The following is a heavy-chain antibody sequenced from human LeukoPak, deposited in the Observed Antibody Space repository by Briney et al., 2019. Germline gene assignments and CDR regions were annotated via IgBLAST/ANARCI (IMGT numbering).Heavy chain of an antibody. V-gene: IGHV3-48*02. D-gene: IGHD3-22*01. CDR1: GFTFSSYS. CDR2: ISGSSSTI. CDR3: AGGDNDTMNGHPCIFNY. Sequence: GGSLRLSCAACGFTFSSYSMNWVRQAPGKGLEWVSYISGSSSTIYYADSVKGRFTISRDNAKNSLYLQMNSLRDEDTAVYYCAGGDNDTMNGHPCIFNYWGQGTLVTVSS. J-gene: IGHJ4*02.